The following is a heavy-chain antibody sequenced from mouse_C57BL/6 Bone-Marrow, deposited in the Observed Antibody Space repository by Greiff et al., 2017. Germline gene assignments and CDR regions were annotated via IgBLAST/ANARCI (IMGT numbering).Heavy chain of an antibody. Sequence: QVQLKESGPGLVQPSQSLSITCTVSGFSLTSYGVHWVRQSPGKGLAWLGVKWRGGSTDYNAAFMSRLSITKDNSKSQVFFKMNILQADDTAIYYCAKPLSLRYAMDYRGQGTSVTVSS. D-gene: IGHD1-1*01. CDR3: AKPLSLRYAMDY. CDR1: GFSLTSYG. V-gene: IGHV2-5*01. CDR2: KWRGGST. J-gene: IGHJ4*01.